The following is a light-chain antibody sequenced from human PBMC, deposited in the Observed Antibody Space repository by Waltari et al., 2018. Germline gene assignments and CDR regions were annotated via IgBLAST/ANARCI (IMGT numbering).Light chain of an antibody. CDR1: QSLVYSDGNTY. CDR3: MQGTHMYT. Sequence: DVVMTQSPLSLPVTLGQPASISCRSSQSLVYSDGNTYLNWFQQRPGQSPRRLVYKVSSREAEVPGRFGGSGSGTDFTLKISRVEAEDVGVYYCMQGTHMYTFGQGTKLEIK. V-gene: IGKV2-30*01. J-gene: IGKJ2*01. CDR2: KVS.